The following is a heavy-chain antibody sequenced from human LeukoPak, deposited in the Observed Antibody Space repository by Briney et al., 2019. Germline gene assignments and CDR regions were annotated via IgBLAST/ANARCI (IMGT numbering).Heavy chain of an antibody. CDR2: IYYSGST. Sequence: SETLSLTCTVSGGSISSGGYYWSWIRQHPGKGLEWIGYIYYSGSTYYNPSLKSRVTISVDTSKNQFSLKLSSVTAADTAVYYCASSRTYYFGSGSLWGRGTLVTVSS. V-gene: IGHV4-31*03. J-gene: IGHJ2*01. CDR1: GGSISSGGYY. D-gene: IGHD3-10*01. CDR3: ASSRTYYFGSGSL.